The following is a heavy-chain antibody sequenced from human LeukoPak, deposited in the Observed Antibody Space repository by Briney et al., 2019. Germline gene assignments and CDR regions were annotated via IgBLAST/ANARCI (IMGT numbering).Heavy chain of an antibody. CDR1: GFTFSSYW. D-gene: IGHD5-18*01. Sequence: GGSLRLSCAASGFTFSSYWMSWVRQAPGKGLEWVANIKQDGSEKYYVDSVKGRFTISRDNAKNSLYLQMNSLRAEDTAVYYCARIYSYGFYYFDYWGQGTVVAVSS. V-gene: IGHV3-7*01. CDR2: IKQDGSEK. CDR3: ARIYSYGFYYFDY. J-gene: IGHJ4*02.